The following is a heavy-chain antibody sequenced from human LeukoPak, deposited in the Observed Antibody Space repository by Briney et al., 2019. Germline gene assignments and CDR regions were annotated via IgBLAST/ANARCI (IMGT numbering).Heavy chain of an antibody. J-gene: IGHJ6*02. Sequence: GESLRLSCAASGFTVGTNYMTWVRQAPGKGLECVSVIYPGGITAYADSVKGRFAISRDNSKNTLYLHMNNLRAEDTALYHCARHVYPYGMGVWGQGTMVAVSS. CDR3: ARHVYPYGMGV. D-gene: IGHD3-10*02. CDR2: IYPGGIT. CDR1: GFTVGTNY. V-gene: IGHV3-53*01.